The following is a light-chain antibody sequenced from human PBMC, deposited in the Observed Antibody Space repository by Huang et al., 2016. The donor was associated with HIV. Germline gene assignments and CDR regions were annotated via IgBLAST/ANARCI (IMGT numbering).Light chain of an antibody. J-gene: IGKJ1*01. CDR1: QSVSSN. CDR2: AAS. V-gene: IGKV3-15*01. CDR3: QQYNNWPRT. Sequence: EIVMTQSPATLSVSPGERATLSCRDSQSVSSNLAWYQQKPGQAPRLLIYAASTRATGIPARSSGSGSEKEFTLTISSLQSEDFAVYYCQQYNNWPRTLGQETEVEIK.